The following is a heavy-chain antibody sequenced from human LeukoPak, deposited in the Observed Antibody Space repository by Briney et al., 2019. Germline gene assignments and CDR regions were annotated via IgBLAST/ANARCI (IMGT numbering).Heavy chain of an antibody. CDR3: ATGLEPYDDAFDI. CDR2: FDPEDGET. V-gene: IGHV1-24*01. Sequence: ASVKVSCKVSGYTLTELSMHWVRQAPGKGLERMGGFDPEDGETIYAQRFQGRVTMTEDTSTDTAYMELSSLRSEDTAVYYCATGLEPYDDAFDIWGQGTMVTVSS. J-gene: IGHJ3*02. CDR1: GYTLTELS. D-gene: IGHD1-1*01.